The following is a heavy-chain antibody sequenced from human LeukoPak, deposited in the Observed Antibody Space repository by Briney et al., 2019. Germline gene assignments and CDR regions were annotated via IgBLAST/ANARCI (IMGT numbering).Heavy chain of an antibody. Sequence: SETLSLTCTVSGGSISSYYWSWIRQPPGKGLEWIGSIHHTGDTHYNASLQSRITLSVDTSKNQFSLKLNSVTAADTAVYYCARLTSSWYQDWYFDLWGRGTLVTVSS. J-gene: IGHJ2*01. CDR1: GGSISSYY. D-gene: IGHD6-13*01. V-gene: IGHV4-59*08. CDR3: ARLTSSWYQDWYFDL. CDR2: IHHTGDT.